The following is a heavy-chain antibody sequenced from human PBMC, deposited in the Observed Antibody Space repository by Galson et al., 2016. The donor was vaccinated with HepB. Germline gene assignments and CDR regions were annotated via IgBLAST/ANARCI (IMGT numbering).Heavy chain of an antibody. V-gene: IGHV3-30*18. CDR2: ISYDGSNK. CDR1: GFTLNNFG. CDR3: AKGTLNYDISTGYFSYDFDY. Sequence: SLRLSCAASGFTLNNFGMHWVRQAPGKGLEWVAVISYDGSNKYYADSVKGRFTISRDNSKNTLYLQMNNPRPEDTAVYYCAKGTLNYDISTGYFSYDFDYAGQGTLVTVSS. D-gene: IGHD3-9*01. J-gene: IGHJ4*02.